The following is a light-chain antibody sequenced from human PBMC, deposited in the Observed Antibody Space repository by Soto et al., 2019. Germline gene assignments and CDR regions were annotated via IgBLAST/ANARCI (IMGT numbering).Light chain of an antibody. J-gene: IGLJ2*01. CDR1: SSNIGAGYD. Sequence: QSVLTQPPSVSGAPGQRVTISCTGSSSNIGAGYDVHWYQQLPGTAPKLLIYGNSNRPSGVPDRFSGSKSGTSASLAITGPQDEDEADYYCQSYDSSLSGVVFGGVTKLTVL. CDR3: QSYDSSLSGVV. CDR2: GNS. V-gene: IGLV1-40*01.